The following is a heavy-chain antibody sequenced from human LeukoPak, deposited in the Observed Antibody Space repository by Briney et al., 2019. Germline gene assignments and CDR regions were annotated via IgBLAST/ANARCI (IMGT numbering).Heavy chain of an antibody. Sequence: PSETLSLTCTVSGGSVSSGGYYWSWIRQPPGKGLEWIGYTYYSGSTNYNPSLKSRLTISIDTSKNQFSLKLSSVTAADTAVYYCARGTAAAGTLGYWGQGTLVTVSS. J-gene: IGHJ4*02. V-gene: IGHV4-61*08. CDR2: TYYSGST. D-gene: IGHD6-13*01. CDR1: GGSVSSGGYY. CDR3: ARGTAAAGTLGY.